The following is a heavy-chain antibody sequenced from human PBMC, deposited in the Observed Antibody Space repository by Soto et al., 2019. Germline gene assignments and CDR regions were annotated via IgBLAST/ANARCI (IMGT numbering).Heavy chain of an antibody. CDR1: GFTFSSYG. J-gene: IGHJ4*02. CDR3: ARGYCSSTSCYSFFDY. CDR2: IWYDGSNK. D-gene: IGHD2-2*01. V-gene: IGHV3-33*01. Sequence: GGSLRLSCAASGFTFSSYGMHWVRQAPGKGLEWVAVIWYDGSNKYYADSVKGRFTISRDNSKNTLYLQMNSLRAEDTAVYYCARGYCSSTSCYSFFDYWGQLTLVTVSS.